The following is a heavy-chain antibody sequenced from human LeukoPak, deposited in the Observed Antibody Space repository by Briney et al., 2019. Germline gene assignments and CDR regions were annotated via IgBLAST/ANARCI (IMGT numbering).Heavy chain of an antibody. Sequence: PGGSLRLSCAASGFTSSSYAMSWVRQAPGKGLEWVSAISGSGGSTYYADSVKGRFTISRDNSKNTLYLQMNSLRAEDTAVYYCARGGDEYCSSTSCYGSWFDPWGQGTLVTVSS. J-gene: IGHJ5*02. CDR2: ISGSGGST. CDR1: GFTSSSYA. V-gene: IGHV3-23*01. D-gene: IGHD2-2*01. CDR3: ARGGDEYCSSTSCYGSWFDP.